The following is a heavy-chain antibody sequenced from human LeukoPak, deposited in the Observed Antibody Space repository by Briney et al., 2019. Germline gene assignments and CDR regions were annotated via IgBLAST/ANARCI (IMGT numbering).Heavy chain of an antibody. CDR3: VRDGGVSGYDLLDY. CDR2: INQDGSEE. D-gene: IGHD5-12*01. Sequence: GGSLRLSCAASGFTFSNYWMTWVRQAPGRGLEWVAHINQDGSEEHYMDSAKARFTISRDNAKNSLSLQMNSLRAEDTAVYYCVRDGGVSGYDLLDYWGQGTLVTVSS. J-gene: IGHJ4*02. V-gene: IGHV3-7*01. CDR1: GFTFSNYW.